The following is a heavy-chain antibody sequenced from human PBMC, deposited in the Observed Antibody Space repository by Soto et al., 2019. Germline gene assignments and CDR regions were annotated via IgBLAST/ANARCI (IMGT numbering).Heavy chain of an antibody. D-gene: IGHD1-26*01. Sequence: QVQLVQSGAEVKKPGASVKVSCKASGYTFTSYGISWVRQAPGQGLEWMGWISAYNGNTNYAQKLQGRVTMTTDTSTSTAYMELRSLRSDDTAVYYCARDASREWELHQVGGGDYWGQGTLVTVSS. CDR3: ARDASREWELHQVGGGDY. CDR2: ISAYNGNT. J-gene: IGHJ4*02. V-gene: IGHV1-18*01. CDR1: GYTFTSYG.